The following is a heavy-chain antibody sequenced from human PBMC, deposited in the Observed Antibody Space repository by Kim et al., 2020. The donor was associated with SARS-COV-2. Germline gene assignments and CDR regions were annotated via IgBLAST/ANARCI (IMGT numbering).Heavy chain of an antibody. Sequence: GSVKGRFTISRENAKTSLYLQMNSLRAGDTAVYCCARGLPYSSPGAGMDVWGQGTTVTVSS. CDR3: ARGLPYSSPGAGMDV. J-gene: IGHJ6*02. V-gene: IGHV3-13*01. D-gene: IGHD5-18*01.